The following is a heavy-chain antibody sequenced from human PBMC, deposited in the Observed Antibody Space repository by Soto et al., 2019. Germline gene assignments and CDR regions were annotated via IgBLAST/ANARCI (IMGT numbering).Heavy chain of an antibody. CDR2: IKEDGGEK. J-gene: IGHJ4*02. CDR1: GFTFSHYW. CDR3: ARDTRVFGY. Sequence: EVQLVESGGGLVQPGGSLRLACAGSGFTFSHYWMTWVRQAPGKGLEWVANIKEDGGEKYYVDSVKGRFTISRDNAKNSLYLQMNSLRAEDTAMYYCARDTRVFGYWGQGTLVTVSS. V-gene: IGHV3-7*01.